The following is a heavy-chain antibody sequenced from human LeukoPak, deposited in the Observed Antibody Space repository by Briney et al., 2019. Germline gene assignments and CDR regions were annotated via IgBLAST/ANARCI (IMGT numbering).Heavy chain of an antibody. D-gene: IGHD6-13*01. CDR2: ISSSGAYI. J-gene: IGHJ4*02. V-gene: IGHV3-21*04. Sequence: PGRSLRLSCAASGFIFSAYSLNWVPQAPGKGLEGVSAISSSGAYIYYANSVKGRFTISRDNAKNTLYLQINNLRAEDTAVYYCGRDRGIAATGPTLDYWGQGTPVTVSS. CDR1: GFIFSAYS. CDR3: GRDRGIAATGPTLDY.